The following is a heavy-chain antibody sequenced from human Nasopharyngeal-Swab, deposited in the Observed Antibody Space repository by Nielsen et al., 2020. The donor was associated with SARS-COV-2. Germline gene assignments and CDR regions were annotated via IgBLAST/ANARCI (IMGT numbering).Heavy chain of an antibody. J-gene: IGHJ4*02. Sequence: ETLSLTCAASGFTVSSNYMSWVRQAPGKGLEWVSVIYSGGSTYYADSVKGRFTISRDNSKNTLYLQMNSLRAEDTAVYYCARGIVGAIDYWGQGTLVTVSS. V-gene: IGHV3-53*01. CDR1: GFTVSSNY. CDR2: IYSGGST. CDR3: ARGIVGAIDY. D-gene: IGHD1-26*01.